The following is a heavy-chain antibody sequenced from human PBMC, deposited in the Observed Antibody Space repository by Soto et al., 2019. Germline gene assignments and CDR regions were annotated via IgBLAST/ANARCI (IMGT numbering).Heavy chain of an antibody. J-gene: IGHJ4*02. CDR1: GFTFSSYS. V-gene: IGHV3-7*03. Sequence: WGSLRLSCAASGFTFSSYSMSWVRQAPGKGLEWVANIKQDGSENYYVDSVKGRFTISRDNAKNSRYLQMNSLRAEDTAVYYCARERCSYPHSIHYCGQGTLVTVSS. CDR2: IKQDGSEN. D-gene: IGHD5-18*01. CDR3: ARERCSYPHSIHY.